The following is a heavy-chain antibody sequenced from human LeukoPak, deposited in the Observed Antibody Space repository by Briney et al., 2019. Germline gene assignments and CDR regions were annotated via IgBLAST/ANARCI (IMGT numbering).Heavy chain of an antibody. CDR1: GFTFSNAW. J-gene: IGHJ4*02. V-gene: IGHV3-15*01. D-gene: IGHD6-13*01. CDR2: IKSKTDGGTT. Sequence: PGGSLRLSCAASGFTFSNAWMSWVRQAPGKGLEWVGRIKSKTDGGTTEYAAPVKGRFTISRDDSKNMLYLQMNSLKTEDTAVYYCTTKYSSSWLYYFDYWGQGTLVTVSS. CDR3: TTKYSSSWLYYFDY.